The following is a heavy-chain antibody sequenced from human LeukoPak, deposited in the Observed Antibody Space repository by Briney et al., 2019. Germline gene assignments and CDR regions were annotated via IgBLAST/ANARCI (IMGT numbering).Heavy chain of an antibody. J-gene: IGHJ5*02. CDR2: IYYSGST. CDR3: ARGIRSSSYWFDP. Sequence: SETLSLTCTVSGGSISSYYWSWIRQPPVKELEWIGYIYYSGSTNYNPSLKSRVTISVDTSKNQFSLKLSSVTAADTAVYYCARGIRSSSYWFDPWGQGTLVTVSS. V-gene: IGHV4-59*01. D-gene: IGHD6-6*01. CDR1: GGSISSYY.